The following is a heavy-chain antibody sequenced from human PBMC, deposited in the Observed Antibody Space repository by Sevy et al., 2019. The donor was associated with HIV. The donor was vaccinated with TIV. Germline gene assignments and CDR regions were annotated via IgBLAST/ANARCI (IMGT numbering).Heavy chain of an antibody. V-gene: IGHV4-59*01. CDR1: GGSISSYY. D-gene: IGHD3-22*01. Sequence: SETLSLTCTVSGGSISSYYWSWIRQPPGKGLEWIGYIYYSGSTNYNPSLKSRVTISVDTSKNQFSLKLSSVTAADTAVYYCARDPLLYYYDSSGYPSGAFDIWGQWTMVTVSS. CDR2: IYYSGST. J-gene: IGHJ3*02. CDR3: ARDPLLYYYDSSGYPSGAFDI.